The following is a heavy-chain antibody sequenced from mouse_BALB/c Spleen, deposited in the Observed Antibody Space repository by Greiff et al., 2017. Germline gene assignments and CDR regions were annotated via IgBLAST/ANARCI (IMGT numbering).Heavy chain of an antibody. J-gene: IGHJ3*01. V-gene: IGHV5-9-4*01. D-gene: IGHD2-4*01. CDR3: AREGDYDGTWFAY. Sequence: EVKLMESGGGLVKPGGSLKLSCAASGFTFSSYAMSWVRQSPEKRLEWVAEISSGGSYTYYPDTVTGRFTISRDNAKNTLYLEMSSLRSEDTAMYYCAREGDYDGTWFAYWGQGTLVTVSA. CDR2: ISSGGSYT. CDR1: GFTFSSYA.